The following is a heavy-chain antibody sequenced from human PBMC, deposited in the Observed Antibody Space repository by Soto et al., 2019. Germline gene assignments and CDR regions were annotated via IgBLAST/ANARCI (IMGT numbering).Heavy chain of an antibody. J-gene: IGHJ4*02. V-gene: IGHV4-59*08. Sequence: SETLSLTCVGASFGTYYWSWIRQPPGKGLEWLGYIYSSEHFKYNPSLKSRLTISVDPSKNQFSLKLSSVTAADTAVYYCARHVRGWQLMIDNWGQGSLVTVSS. CDR2: IYSSEHF. CDR1: ASFGTYY. CDR3: ARHVRGWQLMIDN. D-gene: IGHD6-13*01.